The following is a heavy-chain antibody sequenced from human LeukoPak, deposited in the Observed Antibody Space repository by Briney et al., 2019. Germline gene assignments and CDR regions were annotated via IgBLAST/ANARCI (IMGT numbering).Heavy chain of an antibody. CDR3: ARERMVEVAQPLLLDY. D-gene: IGHD5-24*01. V-gene: IGHV3-66*01. Sequence: GGSLRVSCTASGFSVSSTYMSWVRQAPGKGLEWVSVIYSGNTTYYADSVKGRFTISRDNAKNSLYQQMNSLRDEDTAVYYCARERMVEVAQPLLLDYWGQGTLVAVSS. CDR2: IYSGNTT. J-gene: IGHJ4*02. CDR1: GFSVSSTY.